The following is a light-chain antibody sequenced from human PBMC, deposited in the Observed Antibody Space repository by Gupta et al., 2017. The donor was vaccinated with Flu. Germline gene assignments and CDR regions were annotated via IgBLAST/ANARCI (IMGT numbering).Light chain of an antibody. J-gene: IGKJ3*01. Sequence: PSSLSASVGDRVTITCRASQSISIYLNWYQQKPGKAPQLLIYASSSLQSGVPSRFSGSGSGTDFTLTISSLQPADLATYYCQQSYSTPFTFGPGTKVDIK. CDR1: QSISIY. CDR2: ASS. V-gene: IGKV1-39*01. CDR3: QQSYSTPFT.